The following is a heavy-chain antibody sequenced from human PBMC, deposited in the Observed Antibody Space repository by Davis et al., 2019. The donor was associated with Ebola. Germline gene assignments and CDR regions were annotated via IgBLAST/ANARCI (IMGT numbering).Heavy chain of an antibody. V-gene: IGHV4-59*01. Sequence: SETLSLTCTVSGGSISSYYWSWIRQPPGKGLEWIGYIYYSWSTNYNPSLKSRVTISVDTSKNQFSLKLSSVTAADTAVYYCARANDGDLFDPWGQGTLVTVSS. CDR2: IYYSWST. D-gene: IGHD1-1*01. CDR3: ARANDGDLFDP. J-gene: IGHJ5*02. CDR1: GGSISSYY.